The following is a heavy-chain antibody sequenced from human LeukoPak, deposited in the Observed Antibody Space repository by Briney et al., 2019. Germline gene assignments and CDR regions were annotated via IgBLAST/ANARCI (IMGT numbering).Heavy chain of an antibody. V-gene: IGHV4-39*07. CDR3: ARGENYDFWSGLFWFDP. J-gene: IGHJ5*02. CDR2: IYYAGST. CDR1: GGSISSTDYY. D-gene: IGHD3-3*01. Sequence: PSETLSLTCTVSGGSISSTDYYWGWIRQAPGKGLEWIGSIYYAGSTFYKPSLRSRVTISVDTSKNQFSLALSSVTAADTAVYYCARGENYDFWSGLFWFDPWGQGTLVTVSS.